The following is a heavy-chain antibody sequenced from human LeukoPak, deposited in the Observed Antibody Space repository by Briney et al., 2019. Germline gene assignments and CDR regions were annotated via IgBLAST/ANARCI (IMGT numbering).Heavy chain of an antibody. V-gene: IGHV3-23*01. CDR1: GFTFSSYA. D-gene: IGHD2-21*01. Sequence: PGGSLRLSCAASGFTFSSYAKRWVRQAPGKGLEWVSAISGSGGSTYYADSVKGRFTISRDNSKNTLYLQMNSLRAEDTAVYYCAKFLPTHIVVANYYFDYWGQGTLVTVSS. CDR2: ISGSGGST. CDR3: AKFLPTHIVVANYYFDY. J-gene: IGHJ4*01.